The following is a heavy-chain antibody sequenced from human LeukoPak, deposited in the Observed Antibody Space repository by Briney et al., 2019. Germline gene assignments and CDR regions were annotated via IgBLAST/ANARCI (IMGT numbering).Heavy chain of an antibody. J-gene: IGHJ4*02. CDR1: GYTFTSYY. D-gene: IGHD6-13*01. V-gene: IGHV1-46*01. CDR3: AALLKIGYSSSLDY. CDR2: INPSGGST. Sequence: ASVKVSCKASGYTFTSYYMHWVRQAPGQGLEWMGIINPSGGSTSYAQKLQGRVTMTGDTSTSTVYMELSSLRSEDTAVYYCAALLKIGYSSSLDYWGQGTLVTVSS.